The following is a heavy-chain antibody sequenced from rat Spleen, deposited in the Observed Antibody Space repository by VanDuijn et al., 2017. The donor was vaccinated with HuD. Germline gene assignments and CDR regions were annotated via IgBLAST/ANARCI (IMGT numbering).Heavy chain of an antibody. D-gene: IGHD1-10*01. Sequence: EVQLQESGPGLVKPSQSLSLTCSVTDYSITSNFWDWIRKFPGNKMEWIGHISYSGSTSYNPSLKRRISITRDTSKNQFFLQLNSVTTEDTATYYCARRRGQVYNNYFDYWGQGVMVTVSS. CDR1: DYSITSNF. CDR3: ARRRGQVYNNYFDY. J-gene: IGHJ2*01. V-gene: IGHV3-1*01. CDR2: ISYSGST.